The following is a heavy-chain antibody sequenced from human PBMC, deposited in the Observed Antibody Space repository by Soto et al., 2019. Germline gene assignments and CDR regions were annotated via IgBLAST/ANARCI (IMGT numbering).Heavy chain of an antibody. CDR2: FDPEDGET. V-gene: IGHV1-24*01. J-gene: IGHJ4*02. CDR1: GYTLTELS. CDR3: ATAYRQWEQFQLDY. D-gene: IGHD1-26*01. Sequence: GASVKVSCKVSGYTLTELSMHWVRQAPGKGLEWMGGFDPEDGETIYAQKFQGRVTMTEDTSTDTAYMELSSPRSEDTAVYYCATAYRQWEQFQLDYWGQGTLVTVSS.